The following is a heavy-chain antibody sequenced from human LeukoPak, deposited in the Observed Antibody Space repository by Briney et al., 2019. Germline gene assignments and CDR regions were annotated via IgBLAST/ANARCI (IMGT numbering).Heavy chain of an antibody. J-gene: IGHJ6*03. CDR3: ARLIGELWFGDYYYYYMDV. D-gene: IGHD3-10*01. CDR2: INHSGST. V-gene: IGHV4-34*01. Sequence: PSETLSLTCAVYGVSFSGYYWSWIRQPPGKGLEWIGEINHSGSTNYNPSLKSRVTISVDTSKNQFSLKLSSVTAADTAVYYCARLIGELWFGDYYYYYMDVWGKGTTVTISS. CDR1: GVSFSGYY.